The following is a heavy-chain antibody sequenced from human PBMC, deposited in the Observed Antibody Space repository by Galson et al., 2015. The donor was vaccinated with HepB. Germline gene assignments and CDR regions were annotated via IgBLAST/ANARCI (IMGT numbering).Heavy chain of an antibody. J-gene: IGHJ4*02. V-gene: IGHV3-30*03. Sequence: SLRLSCAASGFTFSDYWMDWVRQAPGKGLEWVAVISYDGSNKYYADSVKGRFTISRDNSKNTLYLQMNGLRVEDTAVYYCARGGVGTMHSDNYFDSWGQGTLVTVSS. CDR3: ARGGVGTMHSDNYFDS. CDR1: GFTFSDYW. D-gene: IGHD1-26*01. CDR2: ISYDGSNK.